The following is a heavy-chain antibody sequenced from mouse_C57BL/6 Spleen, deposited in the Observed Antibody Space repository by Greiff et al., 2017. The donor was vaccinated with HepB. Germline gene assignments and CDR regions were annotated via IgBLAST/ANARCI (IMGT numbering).Heavy chain of an antibody. V-gene: IGHV1-39*01. D-gene: IGHD1-1*01. CDR2: INPNYGTT. CDR3: ARSDYGSSRYAMDY. CDR1: GYSFTDYN. Sequence: VQLKESGPELVKPGASVKISCKASGYSFTDYNMNWVKQSNGKSLEWIGVINPNYGTTSYNQKFKGKATLTVDQSSSTAYMQLNSLTSEDSAVYYCARSDYGSSRYAMDYWGQGTSVTVSS. J-gene: IGHJ4*01.